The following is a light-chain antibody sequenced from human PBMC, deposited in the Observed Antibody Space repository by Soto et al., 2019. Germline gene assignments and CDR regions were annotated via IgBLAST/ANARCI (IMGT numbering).Light chain of an antibody. CDR3: SSFTSINTWV. V-gene: IGLV2-14*01. Sequence: QSALTQPASVSGSPGQSITISRTGTSSDVGGYNYVSWYQQHPGKAPKLMIYEVSNRPSGVSNRFSGSKSGNTASLTISGLQTEDEADYYCSSFTSINTWVFGGGTQLTVL. CDR2: EVS. J-gene: IGLJ3*02. CDR1: SSDVGGYNY.